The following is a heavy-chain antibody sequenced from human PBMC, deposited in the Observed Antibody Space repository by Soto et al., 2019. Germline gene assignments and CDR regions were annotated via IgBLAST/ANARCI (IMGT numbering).Heavy chain of an antibody. V-gene: IGHV2-5*02. J-gene: IGHJ4*02. Sequence: QITLKESGPTLVKPTQTLTLTCTFSGFSLSSSGVGVGWIRQPPGKALEWLTFIYCDDDKRYSPSLKSRLTISKDTSKNQVVLTLTNMDPVDTATYYCARLVVAGITYYFDPWGQGTLLTVSS. CDR2: IYCDDDK. CDR3: ARLVVAGITYYFDP. CDR1: GFSLSSSGVG. D-gene: IGHD2-15*01.